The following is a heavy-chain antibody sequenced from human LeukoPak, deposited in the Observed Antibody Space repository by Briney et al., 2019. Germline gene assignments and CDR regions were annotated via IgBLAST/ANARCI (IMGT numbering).Heavy chain of an antibody. CDR3: ARRAGAYSHPYDY. J-gene: IGHJ4*02. Sequence: GGSLRLSCAAAGFTFSRYGMTWVRQAPGKGLEWVSAISGSGDSTYYADFVKGRFTISRDNSRTTLYLQMNSLRAEDTAVYYCARRAGAYSHPYDYWGQGTLVTVSS. D-gene: IGHD4/OR15-4a*01. V-gene: IGHV3-23*01. CDR1: GFTFSRYG. CDR2: ISGSGDST.